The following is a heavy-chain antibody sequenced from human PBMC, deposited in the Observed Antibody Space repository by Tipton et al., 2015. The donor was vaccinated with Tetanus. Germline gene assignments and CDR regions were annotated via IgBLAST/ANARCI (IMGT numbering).Heavy chain of an antibody. CDR3: ARDRHSYESSGYYLFDN. J-gene: IGHJ4*02. D-gene: IGHD3-22*01. V-gene: IGHV1-18*01. CDR1: GYSFTSYG. Sequence: QSGPEVKKPGASVKVSCTANGYSFTSYGINWVRQAPGQGLEWVGWITPYNGYTDLAQKVQGRVTMSRENNKNTVHLQMNSLRPDDTAVYYCARDRHSYESSGYYLFDNWGQGTLVTVSA. CDR2: ITPYNGYT.